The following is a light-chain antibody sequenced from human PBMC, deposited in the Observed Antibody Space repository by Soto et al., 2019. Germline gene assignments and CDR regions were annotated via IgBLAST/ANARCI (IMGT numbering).Light chain of an antibody. CDR3: QQYNYWPRT. Sequence: EIVMTQFPATLSKSPGESATFSCRASQSIGTKLAWYQQRPGQAPRLLMYGASTGATGIPARFSGSGSGTEFSLTISSLQSEDFAVYYCQQYNYWPRTFGQGTKVDIK. CDR2: GAS. J-gene: IGKJ1*01. CDR1: QSIGTK. V-gene: IGKV3-15*01.